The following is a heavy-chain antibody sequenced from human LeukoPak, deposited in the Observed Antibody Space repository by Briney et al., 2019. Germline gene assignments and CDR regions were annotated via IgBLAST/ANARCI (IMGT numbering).Heavy chain of an antibody. V-gene: IGHV3-30*18. CDR2: ISYDGSNK. CDR3: AKGRTQLWLDDAFDI. Sequence: GGSLRLSCAASGITFSRYGMHWVRQAPGKGLEWAAIISYDGSNKYYADSVKGRFTISRDNSKSTLYLQMNSLSTEDTAVYYCAKGRTQLWLDDAFDIWGQGTTVTVSS. D-gene: IGHD5-18*01. J-gene: IGHJ3*02. CDR1: GITFSRYG.